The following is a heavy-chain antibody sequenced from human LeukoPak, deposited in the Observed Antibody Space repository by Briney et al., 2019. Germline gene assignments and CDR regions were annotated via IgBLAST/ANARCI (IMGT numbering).Heavy chain of an antibody. CDR1: GFTLSDYY. CDR3: ARRRDFIDY. J-gene: IGHJ4*02. CDR2: SSSSGSTI. D-gene: IGHD3/OR15-3a*01. Sequence: GGSLRLSCAASGFTLSDYYMSWIRQAPGKGLEWVSNSSSSGSTIYYADSVKGRFAISRDNAKNSLYLQMNSLRAEDTAVYYCARRRDFIDYWGQGTLVTVSS. V-gene: IGHV3-11*01.